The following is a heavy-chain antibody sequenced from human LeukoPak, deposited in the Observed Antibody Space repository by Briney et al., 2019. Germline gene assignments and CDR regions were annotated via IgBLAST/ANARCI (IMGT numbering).Heavy chain of an antibody. J-gene: IGHJ6*02. V-gene: IGHV3-74*01. CDR2: INSDGSIT. Sequence: GGSLRLSCAASGFTFTTYWMHWVRQAPGKGLVWVSHINSDGSITSYADSVKGRFTISRDNAKNTLYLQMNSLRAEDTAVYYCARDAVDTADAVWGQGTMVTVSS. CDR3: ARDAVDTADAV. CDR1: GFTFTTYW. D-gene: IGHD5-18*01.